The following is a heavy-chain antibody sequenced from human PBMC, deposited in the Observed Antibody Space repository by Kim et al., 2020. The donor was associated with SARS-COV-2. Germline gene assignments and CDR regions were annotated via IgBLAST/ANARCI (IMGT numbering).Heavy chain of an antibody. J-gene: IGHJ6*02. CDR3: ARGRKQWLTYYYYYGMDV. Sequence: KGRFTTHRDNAKNSLYLQMNSLRAEDTALYYCARGRKQWLTYYYYYGMDVWGQGTTVTVSS. D-gene: IGHD6-19*01. V-gene: IGHV3-20*03.